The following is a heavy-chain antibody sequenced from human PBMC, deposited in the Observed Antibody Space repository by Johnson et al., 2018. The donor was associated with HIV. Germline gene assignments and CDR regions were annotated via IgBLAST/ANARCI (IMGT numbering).Heavy chain of an antibody. CDR3: ARAVGFDYGRGDAFDI. V-gene: IGHV3-53*01. D-gene: IGHD4-17*01. Sequence: VQLVESGGGLIQPGGSLRLSCAASGFTVSSNYMSWVRQAPGKGLAWVSVIYSGGSTYYADSVKGRFTISRDNAKNSLYLQMNSLRAEDTAFYYCARAVGFDYGRGDAFDIWGQGTMVTVSS. J-gene: IGHJ3*02. CDR1: GFTVSSNY. CDR2: IYSGGST.